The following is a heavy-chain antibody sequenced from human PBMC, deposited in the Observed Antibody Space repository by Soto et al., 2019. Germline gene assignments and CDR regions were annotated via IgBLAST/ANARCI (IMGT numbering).Heavy chain of an antibody. V-gene: IGHV1-2*02. CDR2: INPNSGGT. Sequence: QVQLVQSGAEVKKPGASVKVSCKASGYTFTGYYMHWVRQAPGQGLEWMGWINPNSGGTNYAQKFQGRVTMTRDTSISTAYMELSRLRADDTAVYYCARDSYCRGGSCYSIFDYWGQGTLVTDSS. CDR3: ARDSYCRGGSCYSIFDY. CDR1: GYTFTGYY. J-gene: IGHJ4*02. D-gene: IGHD2-15*01.